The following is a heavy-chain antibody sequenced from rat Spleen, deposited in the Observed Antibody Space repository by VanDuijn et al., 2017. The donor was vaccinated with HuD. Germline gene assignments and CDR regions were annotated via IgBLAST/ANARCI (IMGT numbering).Heavy chain of an antibody. D-gene: IGHD1-11*01. V-gene: IGHV2-4*01. Sequence: QVQLKESGPGLVQPSQTLSLTCTVSGFSLPSYGVSWVRQPPGKGLEWIGAVWSGGSKAYNSLLKSRLSISRDTSKSQVFLKMNSLQTEDTATYYCARVYGGYSPFDFWGQGVMVTVSS. CDR3: ARVYGGYSPFDF. J-gene: IGHJ2*01. CDR1: GFSLPSYG. CDR2: VWSGGSK.